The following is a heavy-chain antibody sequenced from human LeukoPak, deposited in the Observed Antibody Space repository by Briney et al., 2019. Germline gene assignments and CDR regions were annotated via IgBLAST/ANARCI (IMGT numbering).Heavy chain of an antibody. CDR1: GFTFSSYG. CDR2: IWFDGSSK. V-gene: IGHV3-33*01. Sequence: PGGSLRLSCAASGFTFSSYGMHWVRQAPSKGLEWVAVIWFDGSSKYYADSVKGRFTISRDNSKNTLYLQMNSLRDEDTAVYYCARSSLVALVVAAFDFWGQGTLVTVSS. D-gene: IGHD2-15*01. J-gene: IGHJ4*02. CDR3: ARSSLVALVVAAFDF.